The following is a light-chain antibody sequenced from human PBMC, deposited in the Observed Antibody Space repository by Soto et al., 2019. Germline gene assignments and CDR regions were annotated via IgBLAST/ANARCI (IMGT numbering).Light chain of an antibody. V-gene: IGKV1-5*01. CDR1: QSISSF. CDR3: QQYNSYSPWT. CDR2: AAS. J-gene: IGKJ1*01. Sequence: DIKMTQSPSSLSASVGDRVTITCRASQSISSFLNWYQQKQGKAPKLLIYAASSLRSGVPARFSGGGSGTEFTLTISSLQPDDFATYYCQQYNSYSPWTFGQGTKVDIK.